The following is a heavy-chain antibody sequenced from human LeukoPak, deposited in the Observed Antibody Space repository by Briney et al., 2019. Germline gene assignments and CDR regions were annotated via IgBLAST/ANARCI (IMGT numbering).Heavy chain of an antibody. J-gene: IGHJ4*02. V-gene: IGHV4-30-2*01. D-gene: IGHD6-13*01. CDR2: IYHSGSN. Sequence: PSQTLSLTCAVSGGSISSGGYSWRWVRQPPGKGLEWIGYIYHSGSNNYNPSLKSRVTISVDTSKNQFSLKLSSVTAADTAVYYCARASPRRTAAQIKDWGQGTLVTVSS. CDR3: ARASPRRTAAQIKD. CDR1: GGSISSGGYS.